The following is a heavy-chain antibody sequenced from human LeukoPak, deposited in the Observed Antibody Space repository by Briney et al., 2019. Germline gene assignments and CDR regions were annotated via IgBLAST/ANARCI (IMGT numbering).Heavy chain of an antibody. V-gene: IGHV3-7*01. Sequence: GGSLRLSCAAPAFTFSSYWMSWVRQARGKGLEWVANIKQDGSEKYYVDSVKGRFTISSDTSKNTLYLQMNSLRAEDTAVYYCARDLSPVVRASPMGYWGQGTPVTVSS. CDR2: IKQDGSEK. CDR3: ARDLSPVVRASPMGY. J-gene: IGHJ4*02. CDR1: AFTFSSYW. D-gene: IGHD3-10*01.